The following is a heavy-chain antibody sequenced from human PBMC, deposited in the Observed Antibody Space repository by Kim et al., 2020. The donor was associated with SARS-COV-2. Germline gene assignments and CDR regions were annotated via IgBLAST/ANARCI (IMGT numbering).Heavy chain of an antibody. CDR3: ARGQSRAGPTTVDY. J-gene: IGHJ4*02. CDR1: GFTFSSYW. Sequence: GGSLRLSCAASGFTFSSYWMHWVREVPGRGLVWVSRIDTYGGNTIYADSVKGRFTISRDNARNTLYLQLNSLRAEDTAVYYCARGQSRAGPTTVDYWDQGTLVSVSS. CDR2: IDTYGGNT. D-gene: IGHD1-26*01. V-gene: IGHV3-74*01.